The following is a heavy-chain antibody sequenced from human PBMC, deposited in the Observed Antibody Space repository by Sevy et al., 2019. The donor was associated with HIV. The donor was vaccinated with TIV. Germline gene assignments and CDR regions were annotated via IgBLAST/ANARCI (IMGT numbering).Heavy chain of an antibody. CDR3: VKAVLRFLEVFDY. CDR1: GFTFSSYA. J-gene: IGHJ4*02. Sequence: GGSLRLSCSASGFTFSSYAMHWVRQAPGKGLEYVSAISSNGGSTYYADSVKGRFYISGDNYKNTLYLQMGSLRAEDTAVYYCVKAVLRFLEVFDYWGQGTLVTVSS. V-gene: IGHV3-64D*06. CDR2: ISSNGGST. D-gene: IGHD3-3*01.